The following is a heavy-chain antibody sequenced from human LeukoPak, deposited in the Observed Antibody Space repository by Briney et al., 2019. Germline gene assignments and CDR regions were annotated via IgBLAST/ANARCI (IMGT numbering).Heavy chain of an antibody. Sequence: PSETLSLTCAVYVGSFSGYYWSWIRQPPGKGLEWIGEINHSGSTNYNPSLKSRVTISVDTSKNQFSLKLSSVTAADTAVYYCARVTYYYDSSGLTGSAFDIWGQGTMVTVSS. CDR1: VGSFSGYY. D-gene: IGHD3-22*01. CDR2: INHSGST. CDR3: ARVTYYYDSSGLTGSAFDI. V-gene: IGHV4-34*01. J-gene: IGHJ3*02.